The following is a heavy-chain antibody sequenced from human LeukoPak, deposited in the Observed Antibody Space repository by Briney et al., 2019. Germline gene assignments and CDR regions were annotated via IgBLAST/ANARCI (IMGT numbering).Heavy chain of an antibody. D-gene: IGHD5-24*01. CDR2: IYYSGST. Sequence: SETLSLTCTVSGDSISSYYWSWIRQPPGKGLEWIGYIYYSGSTNYNPSLKSRATISIDTSKNQFSLKLNSVTAADTAVYYCARARHGYKYYFDYWGQGTLVTVSS. CDR1: GDSISSYY. CDR3: ARARHGYKYYFDY. J-gene: IGHJ4*02. V-gene: IGHV4-59*01.